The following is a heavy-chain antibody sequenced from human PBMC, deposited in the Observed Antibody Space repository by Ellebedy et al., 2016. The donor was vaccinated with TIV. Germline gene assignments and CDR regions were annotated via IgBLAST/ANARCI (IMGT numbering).Heavy chain of an antibody. D-gene: IGHD7-27*01. Sequence: SLKISCAASGFTFDDYAMHWVRQAPGKGLEWVSDISWNSGSIGYADSVKGRFTISRDNAKNSLYLQMNSLTAEDTALYYFANDIGSWGGMDVWGQGTTVTVSS. V-gene: IGHV3-9*01. CDR3: ANDIGSWGGMDV. J-gene: IGHJ6*02. CDR2: ISWNSGSI. CDR1: GFTFDDYA.